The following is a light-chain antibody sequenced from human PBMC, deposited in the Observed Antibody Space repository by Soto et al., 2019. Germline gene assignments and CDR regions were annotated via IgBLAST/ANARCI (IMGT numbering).Light chain of an antibody. CDR3: QQSSSAPLT. CDR1: QSVSTY. J-gene: IGKJ3*01. V-gene: IGKV1-39*01. CDR2: AAS. Sequence: DIQMTQSPSSLSASEGDRVTITCRAGQSVSTYLNWYQHKPGKAPKLLIYAASSLQSGVPSRFSGSGSGTEFTLTISSLQPEDYEVYYCQQSSSAPLTFGPGTKVDIK.